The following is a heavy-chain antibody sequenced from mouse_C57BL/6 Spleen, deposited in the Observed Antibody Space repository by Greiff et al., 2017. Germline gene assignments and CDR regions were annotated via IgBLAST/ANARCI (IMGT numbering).Heavy chain of an antibody. CDR3: ARSSGTGAMGY. Sequence: QVQLQQPGAELVMPGASVKLSCKASGYTFTSYWMHWVKQRPGQGLEWIGEIDPSDSYTNYNQKFKGKSTLTVDKSSSTAYMQLSSLTSEDSAVYYCARSSGTGAMGYWGQGTSVSFSS. V-gene: IGHV1-69*01. CDR2: IDPSDSYT. J-gene: IGHJ4*01. CDR1: GYTFTSYW. D-gene: IGHD3-2*02.